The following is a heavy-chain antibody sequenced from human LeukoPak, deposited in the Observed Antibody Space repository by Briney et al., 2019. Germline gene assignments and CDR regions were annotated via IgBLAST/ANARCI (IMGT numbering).Heavy chain of an antibody. CDR1: GFTFSSYA. Sequence: GASLRLSCAASGFTFSSYAMSWVRQAPGKGLEWVSTISGSGSTTYYAGSVKGRFTISRDNSKNTLYLQMNSLRAEDTAVYSCAKGGRYCSGVTCYSATWGQGTLVTVSS. CDR3: AKGGRYCSGVTCYSAT. J-gene: IGHJ5*02. CDR2: ISGSGSTT. D-gene: IGHD2-15*01. V-gene: IGHV3-23*01.